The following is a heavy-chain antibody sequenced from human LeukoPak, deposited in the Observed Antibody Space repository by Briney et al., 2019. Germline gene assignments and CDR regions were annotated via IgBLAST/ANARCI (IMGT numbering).Heavy chain of an antibody. CDR3: ARGRGSGSYSLYYFDY. Sequence: ASVKVSCKASGYTFTSYGISWVRQAPGQGLEWMGGIIPIFGTANYAQKFQGRVTITADESTSTAYMELSSLRSEDTAVYYCARGRGSGSYSLYYFDYWGQGTLVTVSS. CDR2: IIPIFGTA. D-gene: IGHD3-10*01. V-gene: IGHV1-69*13. CDR1: GYTFTSYG. J-gene: IGHJ4*02.